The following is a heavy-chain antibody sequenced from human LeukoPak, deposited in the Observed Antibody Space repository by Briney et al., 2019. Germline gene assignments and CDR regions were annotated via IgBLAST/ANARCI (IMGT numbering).Heavy chain of an antibody. CDR3: ARASDYYDSSGYRY. J-gene: IGHJ4*02. CDR1: GGSISSYY. V-gene: IGHV4-4*07. Sequence: SETLSLTCTVSGGSISSYYWSWIRQPAGKGLEWIGRIYTSGSTNYNPSLKSRVIISVDTSKNQFSLKLSSVTAADTAVYYCARASDYYDSSGYRYWGRGTLVTVSS. D-gene: IGHD3-22*01. CDR2: IYTSGST.